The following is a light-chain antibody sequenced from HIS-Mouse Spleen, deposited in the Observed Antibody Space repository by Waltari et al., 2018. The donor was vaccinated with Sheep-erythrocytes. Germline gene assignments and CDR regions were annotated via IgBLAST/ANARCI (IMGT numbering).Light chain of an antibody. CDR2: EVS. J-gene: IGLJ3*02. CDR3: CSYAGSSTPWV. V-gene: IGLV2-23*02. Sequence: QSALTXPPXAXGSXXXSVTIPXPGTSSYVGGXXXVSWYQQHPGKAPKLMIYEVSKRPSGVSXXFSGSKXXNXASLTXSGLQAEDEADYYCCSYAGSSTPWVFGGGTKLTVL. CDR1: SSYVGGXXX.